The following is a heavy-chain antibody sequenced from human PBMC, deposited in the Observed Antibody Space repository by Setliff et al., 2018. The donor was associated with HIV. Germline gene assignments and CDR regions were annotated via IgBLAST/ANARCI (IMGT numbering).Heavy chain of an antibody. CDR1: GGSISSYY. V-gene: IGHV4-59*01. Sequence: PSETLSLTCSVSGGSISSYYWSWIRQSPGEGLEWIGYIYYSGSTNYNPSLKSRVTILVDTSKNQFSLKLNSVTAADTAVYYCARATFSSSWYPFDGFDIWGQGTMVTVSS. CDR3: ARATFSSSWYPFDGFDI. D-gene: IGHD6-13*01. J-gene: IGHJ3*02. CDR2: IYYSGST.